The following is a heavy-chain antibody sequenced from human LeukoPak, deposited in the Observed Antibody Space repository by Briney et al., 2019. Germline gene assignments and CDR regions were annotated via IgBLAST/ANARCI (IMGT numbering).Heavy chain of an antibody. Sequence: GESLKISCKGSGYSFTNYWIGWVRQMPGKGLEWMGIIYPGDSDTKYSPSFQGQVTFSADKSISTAYLQWSSLKASDTAMYYCARFLSGNYSDCWGQGTLVTVSS. CDR1: GYSFTNYW. V-gene: IGHV5-51*01. D-gene: IGHD1-26*01. CDR2: IYPGDSDT. CDR3: ARFLSGNYSDC. J-gene: IGHJ4*02.